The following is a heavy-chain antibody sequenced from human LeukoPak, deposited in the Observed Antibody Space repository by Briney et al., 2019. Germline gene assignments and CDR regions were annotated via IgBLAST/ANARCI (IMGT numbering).Heavy chain of an antibody. CDR2: ISASGLST. V-gene: IGHV3-23*01. D-gene: IGHD4-17*01. Sequence: GGSLRLSCAASGFTFSSYVMSWVRQAPGKGLEWVSGISASGLSTYYADSVKGRFTISRDNSKNTLYLQMSSLRAEDTAVYYCAKDRSAAGGDDAFDIWGQGTMVTVSS. J-gene: IGHJ3*02. CDR3: AKDRSAAGGDDAFDI. CDR1: GFTFSSYV.